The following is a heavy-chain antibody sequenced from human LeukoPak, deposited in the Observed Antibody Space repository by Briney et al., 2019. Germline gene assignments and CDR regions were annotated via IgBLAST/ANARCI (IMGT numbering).Heavy chain of an antibody. CDR3: ARVGARWFEHTAPDY. CDR1: GGAFSDYY. D-gene: IGHD3-10*01. V-gene: IGHV4-34*01. J-gene: IGHJ4*02. Sequence: PSETLSLTCAVYGGAFSDYYWSWIRQPPGKGLEWIGEITHSGSTNYNPSLKSRVTISVDTSKNPFSLKLSSVTAADTAVYYCARVGARWFEHTAPDYWGQGTLVTVSS. CDR2: ITHSGST.